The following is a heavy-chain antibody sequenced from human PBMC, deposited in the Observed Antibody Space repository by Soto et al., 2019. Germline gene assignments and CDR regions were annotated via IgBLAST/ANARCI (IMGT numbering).Heavy chain of an antibody. CDR2: IYPGDSDT. CDR1: GYSFTSYW. J-gene: IGHJ5*02. CDR3: ARVQGITGTSPFYWFDP. V-gene: IGHV5-51*01. D-gene: IGHD1-20*01. Sequence: GESLKISCKGSGYSFTSYWIGWVRQMPGKGLEWMGIIYPGDSDTRYSPSFQGQVTISADKSTSTAYLQWSSLKASDTAMYYCARVQGITGTSPFYWFDPWGQGTLVTVSS.